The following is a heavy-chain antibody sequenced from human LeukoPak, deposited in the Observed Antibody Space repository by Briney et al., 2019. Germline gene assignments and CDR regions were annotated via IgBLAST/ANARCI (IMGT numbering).Heavy chain of an antibody. J-gene: IGHJ6*03. CDR1: GFTFSSCA. Sequence: GGSLRLSCAASGFTFSSCAMSWVRQAPGKGLEWVSGISASGGHTFYADSVKGRFSISRDNSKNTLYLQMNSLRAEDTAVYFCAKGSKAVLFTRDHYMDVWGKGTTVTISS. CDR2: ISASGGHT. V-gene: IGHV3-23*01. D-gene: IGHD6-19*01. CDR3: AKGSKAVLFTRDHYMDV.